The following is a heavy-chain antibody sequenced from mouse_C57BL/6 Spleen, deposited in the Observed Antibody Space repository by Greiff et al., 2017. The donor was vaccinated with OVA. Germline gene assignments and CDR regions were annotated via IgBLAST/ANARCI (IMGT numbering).Heavy chain of an antibody. CDR3: ARLGITTVVERFAY. Sequence: QVQLKQSGAELVKPGASVKISCKASGYAFSSYWMNWVKQRPGTGLEWIGQIYPGDGDTNYNGKFKGKATLTADKSSSTAYMQRSSRTSEDSAVYFCARLGITTVVERFAYWGQGTLVTGSA. V-gene: IGHV1-80*01. CDR1: GYAFSSYW. D-gene: IGHD1-1*01. CDR2: IYPGDGDT. J-gene: IGHJ3*01.